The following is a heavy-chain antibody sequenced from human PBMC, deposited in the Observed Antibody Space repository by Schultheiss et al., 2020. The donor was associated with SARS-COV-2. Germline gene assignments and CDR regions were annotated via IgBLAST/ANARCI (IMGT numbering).Heavy chain of an antibody. D-gene: IGHD7-27*01. Sequence: SETLSLTCTVSGGSISSYYWSWIRQPPGKGLEWIGYIYYSGSTNYNPSLKSRVTISVDTSKNQFSLQLNSVTPEDTAVYYCARLPYWGEGAEAFDIWGQGTMVTVSS. CDR1: GGSISSYY. CDR3: ARLPYWGEGAEAFDI. J-gene: IGHJ3*02. CDR2: IYYSGST. V-gene: IGHV4-59*12.